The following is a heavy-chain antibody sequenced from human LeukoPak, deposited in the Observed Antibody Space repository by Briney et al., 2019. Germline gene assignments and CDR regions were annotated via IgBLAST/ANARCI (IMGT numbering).Heavy chain of an antibody. V-gene: IGHV3-21*01. J-gene: IGHJ4*02. Sequence: AGGSLRLSCAASGFTFSSYSMNWVRQAPGKGLEWVSSISSSSSYIYYADSVKGRFTISRDNAKNSLYLQMNSLRAEDTAVYYCASLLSIAARQRGWGQGTLVTVSS. CDR2: ISSSSSYI. CDR3: ASLLSIAARQRG. CDR1: GFTFSSYS. D-gene: IGHD6-6*01.